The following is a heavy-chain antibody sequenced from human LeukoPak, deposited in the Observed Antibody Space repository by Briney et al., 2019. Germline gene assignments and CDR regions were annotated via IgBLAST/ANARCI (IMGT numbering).Heavy chain of an antibody. CDR2: FSYSGST. J-gene: IGHJ4*02. CDR1: GASVSNYY. CDR3: ARGPLDSGYTYFDY. V-gene: IGHV4-59*02. D-gene: IGHD5-12*01. Sequence: SDTLSLTCTVSGASVSNYYWSWIRQPPGKGLEWIGYFSYSGSTNYNPSLKSRVTISVDTSKNQFSLKLSSVTAADTAVYYCARGPLDSGYTYFDYWGQGTLVSVAS.